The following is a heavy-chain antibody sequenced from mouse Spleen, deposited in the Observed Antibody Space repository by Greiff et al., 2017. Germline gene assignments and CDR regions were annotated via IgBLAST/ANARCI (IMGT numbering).Heavy chain of an antibody. D-gene: IGHD1-2*01. Sequence: VQLKESGPGLVKPSQSLSLTCSVTGYSITSGYYWNWIRQFPGNKLEWMGYISYDGSNNYNPSLKNRISITRDTSKNQFFLKLNSVTTEDTATYYCARDLAGTTATSDWYFDVWGAGTTVTVSS. V-gene: IGHV3-6*01. J-gene: IGHJ1*01. CDR1: GYSITSGYY. CDR3: ARDLAGTTATSDWYFDV. CDR2: ISYDGSN.